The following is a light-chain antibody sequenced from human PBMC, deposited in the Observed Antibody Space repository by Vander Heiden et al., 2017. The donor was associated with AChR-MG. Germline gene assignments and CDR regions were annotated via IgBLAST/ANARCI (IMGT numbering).Light chain of an antibody. V-gene: IGLV8-61*01. CDR2: SSN. Sequence: QTVVTQEPSFSVSPGGTVTLTCGLRSGSVSTSYYPSWYQKTPGQAPRTLIYSSNTRSSGVPDRFSGSILGNKAALTITGAQADDDSDYYCALYMGGGLGVFGGGTRLTVL. CDR1: SGSVSTSYY. CDR3: ALYMGGGLGV. J-gene: IGLJ3*02.